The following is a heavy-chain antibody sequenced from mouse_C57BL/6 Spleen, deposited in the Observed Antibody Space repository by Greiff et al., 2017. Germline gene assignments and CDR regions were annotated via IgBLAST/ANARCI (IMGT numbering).Heavy chain of an antibody. Sequence: EVKLMESGPGLVKPSQSLSLTCSVTGYSITSGYYWNWIRQFPGNKLEWMGYISYDGSNNYNPSLKNRISITRDTSKNQFFLKLNSVTTEDTATYYCARETTVVALDYWGQGTTLTVSS. J-gene: IGHJ2*01. CDR2: ISYDGSN. V-gene: IGHV3-6*01. D-gene: IGHD1-1*01. CDR1: GYSITSGYY. CDR3: ARETTVVALDY.